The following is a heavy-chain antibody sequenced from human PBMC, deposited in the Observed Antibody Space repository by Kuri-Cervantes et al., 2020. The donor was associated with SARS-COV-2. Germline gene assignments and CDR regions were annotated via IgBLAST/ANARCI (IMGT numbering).Heavy chain of an antibody. CDR3: ARESAVHGIPWGYDP. J-gene: IGHJ5*02. Sequence: GESLKISCEASGFIFSDYAIDWVRQAPGKGLEWVAIISYDGRNTKFADSVKGRFTISRDNSRSTLYLQMNSLRAEDTGVYYCARESAVHGIPWGYDPWGQGTLVTVSS. CDR2: ISYDGRNT. D-gene: IGHD1-1*01. V-gene: IGHV3-30*04. CDR1: GFIFSDYA.